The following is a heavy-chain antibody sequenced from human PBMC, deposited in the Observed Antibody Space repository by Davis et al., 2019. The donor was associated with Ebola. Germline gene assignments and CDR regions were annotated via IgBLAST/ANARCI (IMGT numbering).Heavy chain of an antibody. V-gene: IGHV3-30*04. D-gene: IGHD1-1*01. Sequence: PGGSLRLSCVASGFTFSNHAMHWVRQAPGKGLEWVAVASHNERERFYGESVQGRFTNSRDNSENVLYLQMDSLRPDDTAIYFCARALHDEVLDYWGQGTPVTVSS. CDR2: ASHNERER. CDR3: ARALHDEVLDY. CDR1: GFTFSNHA. J-gene: IGHJ4*02.